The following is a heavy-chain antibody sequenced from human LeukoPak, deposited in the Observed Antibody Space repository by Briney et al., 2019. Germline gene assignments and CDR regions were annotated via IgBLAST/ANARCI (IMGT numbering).Heavy chain of an antibody. CDR1: GFTFSNFW. CDR3: ARRDTSGWYYFDN. CDR2: INQDGSEK. J-gene: IGHJ4*02. V-gene: IGHV3-7*01. D-gene: IGHD6-19*01. Sequence: GGSLRLSCAASGFTFSNFWMSWVRQAPGKGLEWVANINQDGSEKYYVDSVKGRFTISRDNAKNSLYLQMNSLRAEDTAVYYCARRDTSGWYYFDNWGQGILVTVSS.